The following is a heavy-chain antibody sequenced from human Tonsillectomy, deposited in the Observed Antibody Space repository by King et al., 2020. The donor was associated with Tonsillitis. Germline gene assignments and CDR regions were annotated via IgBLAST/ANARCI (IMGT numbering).Heavy chain of an antibody. CDR3: ARAKGPGTLLRYFAWSDY. V-gene: IGHV1-18*01. CDR1: GYTFTSYD. Sequence: QLVQSGAEVKKPGASVKVSCKASGYTFTSYDISWVRQAPGHGLEWMGYISSYNGNTISAQSLQGRLTLTTDTSTSTAYMELRSLRSDDTAVYYCARAKGPGTLLRYFAWSDYGGRGPL. CDR2: ISSYNGNT. J-gene: IGHJ2*01. D-gene: IGHD3-9*01.